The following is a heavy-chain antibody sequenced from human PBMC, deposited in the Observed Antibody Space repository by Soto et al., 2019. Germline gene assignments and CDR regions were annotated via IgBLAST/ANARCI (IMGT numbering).Heavy chain of an antibody. D-gene: IGHD5-12*01. CDR2: ISANGDNV. J-gene: IGHJ4*02. V-gene: IGHV3-9*01. CDR3: AKDMKWGGITTIHYFDS. Sequence: PGGSLRLSCVASGFTVDDYAMHWVRQAPGKGLEWVSGISANGDNVDYADSVKGRFTVSRDNAKNSLFLQMNSLRPEDTALYYCAKDMKWGGITTIHYFDSWGQGTQV. CDR1: GFTVDDYA.